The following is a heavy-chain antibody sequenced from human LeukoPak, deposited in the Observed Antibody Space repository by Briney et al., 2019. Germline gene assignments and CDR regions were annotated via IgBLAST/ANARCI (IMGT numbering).Heavy chain of an antibody. CDR1: GGSISSYY. CDR2: IYYSGST. CDR3: ARGPTVRDMDG. D-gene: IGHD4-11*01. Sequence: ASETLSFTCTVSGGSISSYYWSWIRQPPGKGLEWIGYIYYSGSTNYNPSLKSRVTISVDTSKNQFSLKLNSVTAADTAVYYCARGPTVRDMDGWGKGTTVTVSS. J-gene: IGHJ6*03. V-gene: IGHV4-59*01.